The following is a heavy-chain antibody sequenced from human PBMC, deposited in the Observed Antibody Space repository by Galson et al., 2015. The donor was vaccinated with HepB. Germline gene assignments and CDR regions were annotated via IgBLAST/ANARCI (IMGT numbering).Heavy chain of an antibody. V-gene: IGHV3-11*05. Sequence: SLRLSCAVSGFTFSDYYMSWIRQAPGKGLEWISYISGNTLYTNYAGSVKGRFTVSRDNAKNSVYLQMNGLRAEDTAVYYCARVADADYGDHTHFDSWGQGTLVTVSS. J-gene: IGHJ4*02. CDR2: ISGNTLYT. CDR1: GFTFSDYY. CDR3: ARVADADYGDHTHFDS. D-gene: IGHD4-17*01.